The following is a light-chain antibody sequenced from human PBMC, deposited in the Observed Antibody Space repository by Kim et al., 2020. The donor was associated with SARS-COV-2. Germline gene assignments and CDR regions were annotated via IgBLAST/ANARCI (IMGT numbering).Light chain of an antibody. V-gene: IGKV1-5*03. CDR2: KAT. Sequence: SAALGDRVTITGRASQNISSLLASYQQKPGKAPQLPSYKATYLESWVPSRFSGSGSGTDFTLTISGLQPDDFATYYCHQYNSYPTFGQGTKVDIK. CDR3: HQYNSYPT. J-gene: IGKJ1*01. CDR1: QNISSL.